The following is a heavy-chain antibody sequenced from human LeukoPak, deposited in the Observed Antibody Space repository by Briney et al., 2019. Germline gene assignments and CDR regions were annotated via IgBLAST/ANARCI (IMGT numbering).Heavy chain of an antibody. CDR3: TRYYVAVAGTTPMDV. V-gene: IGHV3-15*01. J-gene: IGHJ6*03. D-gene: IGHD6-19*01. CDR1: RFTFSSYG. Sequence: PGGSLRLSCAASRFTFSSYGMHWVRQAPGKGLEWVGRIKSKTDGGTTDYAAPVKGRFTISRDDSKNTLYLQMNSLKIEDTAVYYCTRYYVAVAGTTPMDVWGKGTTVTISS. CDR2: IKSKTDGGTT.